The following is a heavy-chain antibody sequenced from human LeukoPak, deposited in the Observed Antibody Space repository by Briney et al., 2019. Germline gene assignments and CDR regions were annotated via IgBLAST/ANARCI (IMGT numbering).Heavy chain of an antibody. CDR1: GGSISSYY. CDR3: AREGSDSSGYYYLHY. V-gene: IGHV4-59*01. Sequence: SETLSLTCTVSGGSISSYYWSWIRQPPGKGLKWIGYIYYSGSTNYNPSLKSRVTISVDTSKNQFSLKLSSVTAADTAVYYCAREGSDSSGYYYLHYWGQGTLVTVSS. D-gene: IGHD3-22*01. J-gene: IGHJ4*02. CDR2: IYYSGST.